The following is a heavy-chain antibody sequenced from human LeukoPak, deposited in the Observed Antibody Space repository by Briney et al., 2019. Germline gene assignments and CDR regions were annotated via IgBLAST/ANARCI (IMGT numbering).Heavy chain of an antibody. CDR3: ARGTDYYDSSGPTGYYFDY. Sequence: SETLSLTCAVYGGSFSGYYWSWIRQPPGKGLEWIGEINHSGSTNYNPSLKSRVTISVDTSKNQFSLKLSSVTAADTAVYYCARGTDYYDSSGPTGYYFDYWGQGTLVTVSS. CDR2: INHSGST. CDR1: GGSFSGYY. J-gene: IGHJ4*02. V-gene: IGHV4-34*01. D-gene: IGHD3-22*01.